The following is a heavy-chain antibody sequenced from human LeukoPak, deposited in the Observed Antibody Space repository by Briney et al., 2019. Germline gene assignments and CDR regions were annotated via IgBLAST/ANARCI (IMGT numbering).Heavy chain of an antibody. CDR1: GYTFTYRY. D-gene: IGHD3-22*01. CDR3: ATGQDSSGFADY. CDR2: ITPFNGNT. Sequence: SVKVSCKASGYTFTYRYLHWVRQAPGQALEWMGWITPFNGNTNYAQKFQDRVTITRDRSMSTAYMELSSLRSEDTAMYYCATGQDSSGFADYWGQGTLVTVSS. V-gene: IGHV1-45*02. J-gene: IGHJ4*02.